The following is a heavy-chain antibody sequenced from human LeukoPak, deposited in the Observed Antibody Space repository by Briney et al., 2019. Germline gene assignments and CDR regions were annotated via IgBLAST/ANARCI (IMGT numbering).Heavy chain of an antibody. Sequence: SETLSLTCAVSDGSFTGYYWNWIRQPPGKGLEWIGGINHSGSTHNNPSLKSRVTMSVDWSKNQVSLKLSSVTAADTAVYYCARQISGYADYWGQGTLVTVSS. CDR2: INHSGST. D-gene: IGHD3-22*01. CDR1: DGSFTGYY. V-gene: IGHV4-34*01. J-gene: IGHJ4*02. CDR3: ARQISGYADY.